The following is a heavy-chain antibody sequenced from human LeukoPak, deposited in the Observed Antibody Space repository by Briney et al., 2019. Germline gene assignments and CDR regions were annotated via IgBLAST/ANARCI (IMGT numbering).Heavy chain of an antibody. CDR1: GGSISSYY. J-gene: IGHJ6*02. D-gene: IGHD3-10*01. CDR2: IYYSGST. CDR3: ATSSYYYGSGSYWDSYGMDV. V-gene: IGHV4-59*08. Sequence: PSETLSLTCTVSGGSISSYYWSWIRQPPGKGLEWIGYIYYSGSTKYKPSLKSRVTISVDTSKNQFSLKLSSVTAADTAVYYCATSSYYYGSGSYWDSYGMDVWGQGTTVTVSS.